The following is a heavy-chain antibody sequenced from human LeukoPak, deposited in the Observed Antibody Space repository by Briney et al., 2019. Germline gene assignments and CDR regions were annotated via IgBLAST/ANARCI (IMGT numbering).Heavy chain of an antibody. D-gene: IGHD1-26*01. Sequence: PGGSLRLSCEASGFIFSSYGMGWVRQAPGKGLEWASAISGSGGTTYYADSVKGRFTISRDNSKNMLYVQMDSLRAEDTAVYYCARDRMGAILYFDSWGQGTLVTVSS. CDR1: GFIFSSYG. CDR3: ARDRMGAILYFDS. CDR2: ISGSGGTT. J-gene: IGHJ4*02. V-gene: IGHV3-23*01.